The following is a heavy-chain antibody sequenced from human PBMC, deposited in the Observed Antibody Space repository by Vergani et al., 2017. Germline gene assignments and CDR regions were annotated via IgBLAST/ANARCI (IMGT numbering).Heavy chain of an antibody. V-gene: IGHV5-51*01. D-gene: IGHD1-26*01. CDR3: ARPGRRWELLEYFDY. CDR1: GYTFTSYW. J-gene: IGHJ4*02. CDR2: IYPGDSDT. Sequence: EVQLVQSGAEVKKPGASVKVSCKASGYTFTSYWIGWVRQMPGKGLEWMGIIYPGDSDTRYSPSFQGQVTISADKSISTAYLQWSSLKASDTAMYYCARPGRRWELLEYFDYGGQGTLVTVSS.